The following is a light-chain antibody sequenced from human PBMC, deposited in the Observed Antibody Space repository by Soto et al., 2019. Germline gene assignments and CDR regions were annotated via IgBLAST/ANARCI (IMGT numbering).Light chain of an antibody. V-gene: IGKV1-5*03. CDR1: QSISYW. CDR3: QQYNSSPYT. J-gene: IGKJ2*01. CDR2: MAS. Sequence: DIQMTQSPSTLSASVGDRVTITCRASQSISYWLAWYQQKPGRAPNLLIYMASSLESGVPSRFSGSGSGTEFTLTISSLRLDDFATYYCQQYNSSPYTFGQGTQLEIK.